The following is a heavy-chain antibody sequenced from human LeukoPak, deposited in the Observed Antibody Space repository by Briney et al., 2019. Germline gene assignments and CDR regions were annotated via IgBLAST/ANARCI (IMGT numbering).Heavy chain of an antibody. CDR1: GFTFSSYA. Sequence: GRSLRLSCAAPGFTFSSYAIHWVRQAPGKGLEWVSVISYDGNNKYYTDSVKGRFTISRDNSKNTLYLQMSSLRSEDTAVYYCARDSTMVRGVYYYGMDVWGQGTTVTVSS. CDR2: ISYDGNNK. D-gene: IGHD3-10*01. V-gene: IGHV3-30*04. J-gene: IGHJ6*02. CDR3: ARDSTMVRGVYYYGMDV.